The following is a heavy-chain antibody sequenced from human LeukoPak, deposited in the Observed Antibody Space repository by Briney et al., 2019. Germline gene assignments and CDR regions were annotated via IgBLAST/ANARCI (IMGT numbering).Heavy chain of an antibody. D-gene: IGHD3-3*01. J-gene: IGHJ4*02. V-gene: IGHV1-69*05. CDR3: ARNYDFWTGDYFFDK. CDR1: GGTFSSYA. CDR2: IIPIFGTA. Sequence: SVKVSCKASGGTFSSYAISWVRQAPGQGLEWMGGIIPIFGTANYAQKFQGRVTITTDESTSTAYMELSSLRSEDTAVYYCARNYDFWTGDYFFDKWGQGTLVTVSS.